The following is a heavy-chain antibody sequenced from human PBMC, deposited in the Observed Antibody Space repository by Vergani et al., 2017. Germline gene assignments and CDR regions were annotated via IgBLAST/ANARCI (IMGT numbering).Heavy chain of an antibody. D-gene: IGHD2-2*01. CDR3: AKDHVSAWDYMDV. CDR1: VFSFTSYG. CDR2: ISYDGSGK. Sequence: QVQLVESGGGVVQPGGSLRLSCAASVFSFTSYGMHWVRPAPGKGREWVALISYDGSGKYNADSVTGRFTISRDNSEKKVFLQMNSLRTEDTATYFCAKDHVSAWDYMDVWGKGTTVTVSS. V-gene: IGHV3-30*18. J-gene: IGHJ6*03.